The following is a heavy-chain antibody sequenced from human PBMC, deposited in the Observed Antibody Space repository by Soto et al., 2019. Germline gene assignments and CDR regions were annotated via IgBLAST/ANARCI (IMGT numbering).Heavy chain of an antibody. Sequence: GGSLRLSCAASGFTFSNAWMNWVRQAPGKGLEWVGRIKSKTDGGTTDYAAPVKGRFTISRDDSKNTLYLQMNSLKTEDTAVYYCTTWDYCTNGVCHIDYWGQGTLVTVSS. V-gene: IGHV3-15*07. CDR2: IKSKTDGGTT. CDR3: TTWDYCTNGVCHIDY. D-gene: IGHD2-8*01. J-gene: IGHJ4*02. CDR1: GFTFSNAW.